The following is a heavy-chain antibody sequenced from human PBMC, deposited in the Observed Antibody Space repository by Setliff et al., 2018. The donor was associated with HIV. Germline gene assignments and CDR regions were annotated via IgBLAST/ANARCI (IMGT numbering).Heavy chain of an antibody. CDR2: INAGNGNT. CDR3: ARERDSDGFQFDP. V-gene: IGHV1-3*03. J-gene: IGHJ5*02. CDR1: GYTFTSYA. Sequence: GASVKVSCKASGYTFTSYAMHWLRQAPGQRLEWMGWINAGNGNTKYSQGLQGRLTITRDTSASTAYMDLSSLRSEDMAVYYCARERDSDGFQFDPWGQGTLVTVSS. D-gene: IGHD3-22*01.